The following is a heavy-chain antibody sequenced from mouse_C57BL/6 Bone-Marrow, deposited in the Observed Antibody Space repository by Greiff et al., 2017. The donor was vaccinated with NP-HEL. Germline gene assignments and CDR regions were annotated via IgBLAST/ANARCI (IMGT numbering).Heavy chain of an antibody. CDR3: ARRDYYGSSRYYFDY. CDR2: IHPNSGST. J-gene: IGHJ2*01. V-gene: IGHV1-64*01. CDR1: GYTFTSYW. Sequence: QVQLQQPGAELVKPGASVKLSCKASGYTFTSYWMHWVKQRPGQGLEWSGMIHPNSGSTNYNEKFKSKATLTVDKSSSTAYMQLSSLTSEDSAVYYCARRDYYGSSRYYFDYWGQGTTLTVSS. D-gene: IGHD1-1*01.